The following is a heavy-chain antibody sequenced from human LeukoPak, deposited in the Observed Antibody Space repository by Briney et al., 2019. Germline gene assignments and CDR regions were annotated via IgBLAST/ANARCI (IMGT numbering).Heavy chain of an antibody. CDR2: ISSSSSYI. D-gene: IGHD3-3*01. V-gene: IGHV3-21*01. CDR1: GFTFSNYS. Sequence: GSLRLSCAASGFTFSNYSMNWVRQAPGKGLEWVSSISSSSSYIYYADSVKGRFTISRDNAKNSLYLQMNSLRAEDTTVYYRAKAPPKEHDFWSGYYNYMDVWGKGTTVTVSS. CDR3: AKAPPKEHDFWSGYYNYMDV. J-gene: IGHJ6*03.